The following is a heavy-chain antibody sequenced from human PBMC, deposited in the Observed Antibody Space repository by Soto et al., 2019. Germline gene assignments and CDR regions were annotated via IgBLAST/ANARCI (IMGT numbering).Heavy chain of an antibody. D-gene: IGHD2-8*01. CDR1: GFTFSSHA. V-gene: IGHV3-23*01. J-gene: IGHJ4*02. CDR3: AKEIFAAAYAATSAFDL. CDR2: VDGSGGDT. Sequence: GGSLRLSCAASGFTFSSHAMGWLRQAPGTGPEWVAFVDGSGGDTSYADSVKGRFIVSRGNSDNSLFLHMNSLRAEDTGRYFCAKEIFAAAYAATSAFDLWGQGTLVTVS.